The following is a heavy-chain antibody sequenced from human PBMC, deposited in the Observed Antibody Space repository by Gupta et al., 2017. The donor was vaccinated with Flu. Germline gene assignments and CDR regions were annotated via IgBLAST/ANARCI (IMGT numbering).Heavy chain of an antibody. CDR1: GFTFSDEG. D-gene: IGHD1-7*01. J-gene: IGHJ4*02. CDR3: AKGGRHNWNYDGDY. CDR2: MSDDGSNQ. V-gene: IGHV3-30*18. Sequence: QVQLVQSGGGVVQPGRYLRLACAAPGFTFSDEGMHWARQAPGKGLEWMAVMSDDGSNQWYADSVRGRFTISRDNSKNTLFLQMNSLRADDTAVYYCAKGGRHNWNYDGDYWGQGTLVAVSS.